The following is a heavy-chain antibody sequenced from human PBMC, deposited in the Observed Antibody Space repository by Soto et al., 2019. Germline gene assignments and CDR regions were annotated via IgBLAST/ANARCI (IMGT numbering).Heavy chain of an antibody. Sequence: GASVNVSCKASGYTFTSYGVSWVRQAPGQGLEWMGWISTYNGNTHYAENLQGRVTMTTDTSTSTANMELRSLTSDDTAVYYCARSNGIAAAGPPFDYWGQGTLVTVSS. CDR1: GYTFTSYG. J-gene: IGHJ4*02. V-gene: IGHV1-18*01. CDR3: ARSNGIAAAGPPFDY. D-gene: IGHD6-13*01. CDR2: ISTYNGNT.